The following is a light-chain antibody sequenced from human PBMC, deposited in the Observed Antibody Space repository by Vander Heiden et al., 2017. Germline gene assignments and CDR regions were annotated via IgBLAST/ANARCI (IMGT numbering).Light chain of an antibody. Sequence: DIVMTQSPGSLAVSLGERATINCKSSQSALYSSNNKNYLAWYQQKPGQPPKLLIYWASTRESGVPDRFSGSGSGTDFTLTISSLQAEDVAVYYCQQYYSTPPTFGQGTKVEIK. J-gene: IGKJ1*01. V-gene: IGKV4-1*01. CDR2: WAS. CDR3: QQYYSTPPT. CDR1: QSALYSSNNKNY.